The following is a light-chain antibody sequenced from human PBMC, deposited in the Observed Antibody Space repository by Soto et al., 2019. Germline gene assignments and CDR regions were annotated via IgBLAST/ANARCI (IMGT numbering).Light chain of an antibody. CDR3: CSYAGSSTYV. CDR1: SSDVGSYNL. V-gene: IGLV2-23*02. CDR2: EVS. Sequence: SVLTQPASGYESCAQSTTIPCTGTSSDVGSYNLVSWYQQHPGKAPKLMIYEVSKRPSGVSNRFSGSKSGNTASLTISGLQAEDEADYYCCSYAGSSTYVFGTGTKVTVL. J-gene: IGLJ1*01.